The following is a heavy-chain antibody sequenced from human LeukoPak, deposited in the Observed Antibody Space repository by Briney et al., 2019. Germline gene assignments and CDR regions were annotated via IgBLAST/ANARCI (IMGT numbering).Heavy chain of an antibody. D-gene: IGHD6-19*01. V-gene: IGHV4-34*01. J-gene: IGHJ1*01. CDR3: ARRDSSGWVKYFQH. CDR2: INHSGST. Sequence: PSETLSLTCTVSGGSISSYYWSWIRQPPGKGLEWIGEINHSGSTNYNPSLKSRVTISVDTSKNQFSLKLSSVTAADTAVYYCARRDSSGWVKYFQHWGQGTLVTVSS. CDR1: GGSISSYY.